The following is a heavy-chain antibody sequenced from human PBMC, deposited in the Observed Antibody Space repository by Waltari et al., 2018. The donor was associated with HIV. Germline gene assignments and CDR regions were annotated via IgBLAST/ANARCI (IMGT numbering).Heavy chain of an antibody. V-gene: IGHV6-1*01. D-gene: IGHD2-15*01. J-gene: IGHJ6*02. CDR2: TYHRSKWYS. CDR3: ARSRGSRDSNCGMDV. Sequence: QVHLQQSGPGLVKPSQTLSLTCAISGDSVSRDSGAWNWIRQSPSRGLEWLGRTYHRSKWYSDYADSVRSRITINPDTSKNQFFLQVNSVTSEDTAVYYCARSRGSRDSNCGMDVWGQGTAVTVSS. CDR1: GDSVSRDSGA.